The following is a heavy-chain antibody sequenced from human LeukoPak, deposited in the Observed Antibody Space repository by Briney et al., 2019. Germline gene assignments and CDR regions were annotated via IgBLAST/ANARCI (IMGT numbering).Heavy chain of an antibody. CDR3: ARHVGDGGFGELLTYSYYFYMDV. CDR2: INHSGST. Sequence: SETLSLTCAVYGGSFSGYYWSWIRQPPGKGLEWIGEINHSGSTNYNPSLKSRVTISVDTSENQFSLKLSSVTAADTAVYYCARHVGDGGFGELLTYSYYFYMDVWGKGTTVTISS. J-gene: IGHJ6*03. CDR1: GGSFSGYY. D-gene: IGHD3-10*01. V-gene: IGHV4-34*01.